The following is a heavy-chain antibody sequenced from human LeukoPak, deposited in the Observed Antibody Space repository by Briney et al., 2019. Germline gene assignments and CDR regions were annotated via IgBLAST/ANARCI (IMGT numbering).Heavy chain of an antibody. CDR2: IKKDGSEK. V-gene: IGHV3-7*03. J-gene: IGHJ4*02. CDR3: VSGSGWYMDY. Sequence: GGSLGLSCAASGFTFSSYWMNWVRQAPGKGLEWVANIKKDGSEKYYVDSVKGRFTISRDNAKNSLYLQMNSLRAEDTAVYYCVSGSGWYMDYWGQGTLVTVSS. CDR1: GFTFSSYW. D-gene: IGHD6-19*01.